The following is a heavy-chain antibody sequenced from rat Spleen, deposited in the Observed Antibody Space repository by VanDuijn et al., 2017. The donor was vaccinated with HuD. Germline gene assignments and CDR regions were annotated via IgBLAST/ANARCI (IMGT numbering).Heavy chain of an antibody. J-gene: IGHJ2*01. Sequence: EVQLVESGGGLVQPGRSLKLSCVASGFTFNNYWMSWIRQAPGKGLEWVASITNTGGSIYYPDSVKGRFTISRYNAQNTLYLQMNSLGVEDTATYYCKRANYGGSRGFDYWGQGVMVTVSS. D-gene: IGHD1-11*01. CDR3: KRANYGGSRGFDY. V-gene: IGHV5-31*01. CDR2: ITNTGGSI. CDR1: GFTFNNYW.